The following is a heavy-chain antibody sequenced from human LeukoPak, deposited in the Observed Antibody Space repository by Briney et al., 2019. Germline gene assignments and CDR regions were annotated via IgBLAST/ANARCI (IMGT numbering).Heavy chain of an antibody. CDR3: ARGRGVVAATFSADY. D-gene: IGHD2-15*01. V-gene: IGHV4-34*01. CDR2: INHSGST. Sequence: SETLSLTCAVYGGSFSGYYWSWIRQPPGKGVEWVGEINHSGSTNYNPSLKSRVTISVDTSKNQFSLKLSSVTAADTAVYYCARGRGVVAATFSADYWGQGTLVTVSS. J-gene: IGHJ4*02. CDR1: GGSFSGYY.